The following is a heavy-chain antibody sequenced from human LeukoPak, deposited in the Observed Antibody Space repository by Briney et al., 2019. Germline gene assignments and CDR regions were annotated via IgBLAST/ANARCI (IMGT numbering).Heavy chain of an antibody. J-gene: IGHJ4*02. Sequence: ASVKVSCKASGYTFTSYYMHWVRQAPGQGLEWMGIINPSGGSTSHAQKFQGRVTMTRDTSTSTVYMELSSLRSEDTAVYYCARTSYYYDSRGYYYFDYWGQGTLVTVSS. CDR3: ARTSYYYDSRGYYYFDY. D-gene: IGHD3-22*01. V-gene: IGHV1-46*01. CDR1: GYTFTSYY. CDR2: INPSGGST.